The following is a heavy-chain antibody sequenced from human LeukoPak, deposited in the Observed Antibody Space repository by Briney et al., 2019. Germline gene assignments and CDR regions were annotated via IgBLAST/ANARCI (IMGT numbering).Heavy chain of an antibody. CDR2: IYYGGNS. D-gene: IGHD6-19*01. J-gene: IGHJ4*02. CDR1: GGSISSSPYY. CDR3: ALIAVAGKLLDY. Sequence: PSETLSLTCTVSGGSISSSPYYWGWIRQPPGKGLEWIGSIYYGGNSYYTPSLKSRVTISVDMSKNQFSLKLSSVAAADTAVYYCALIAVAGKLLDYWGQGTLVTVSS. V-gene: IGHV4-39*07.